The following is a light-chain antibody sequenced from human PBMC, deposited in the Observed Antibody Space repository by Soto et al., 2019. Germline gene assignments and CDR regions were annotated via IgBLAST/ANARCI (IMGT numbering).Light chain of an antibody. V-gene: IGLV1-44*01. CDR3: AAWDHSLNAWV. CDR1: SSNIGSNT. CDR2: SNN. Sequence: QSVLTQPTSASGTPGQRVTISCSGSSSNIGSNTVNWYQQLPGTAPKLLIYSNNQRPSGVPDRLSGSRSGTSASLAISGLQSEDEADYYFAAWDHSLNAWVFGGGTKLTVL. J-gene: IGLJ3*02.